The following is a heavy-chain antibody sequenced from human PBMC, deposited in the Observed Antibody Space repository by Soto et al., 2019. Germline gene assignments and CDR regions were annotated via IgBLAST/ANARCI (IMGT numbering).Heavy chain of an antibody. V-gene: IGHV3-23*01. J-gene: IGHJ5*01. CDR2: IGGTGRDT. D-gene: IGHD6-19*01. CDR3: AKDAVAYNGEGDWSDS. CDR1: GFIFSNYA. Sequence: DVQLLDFGGGLVQRGGSLRLSCAASGFIFSNYAMTWVRQAPGKGLESVAAIGGTGRDTYYTNSMMGQFTISRDNSKNTLYLPMNRPSADDTAVYYAAKDAVAYNGEGDWSDSWGQGTLVTVSS.